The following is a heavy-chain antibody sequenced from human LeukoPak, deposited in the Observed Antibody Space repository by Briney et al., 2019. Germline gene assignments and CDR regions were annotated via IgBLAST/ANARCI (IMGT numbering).Heavy chain of an antibody. V-gene: IGHV3-53*01. CDR1: GFTVRSIY. J-gene: IGHJ4*02. CDR3: ARDRGYGYGFFDY. D-gene: IGHD5-18*01. CDR2: FYSGGTS. Sequence: GGSLRLSCAASGFTVRSIYMTWVRQAPGKGLEWVSSFYSGGTSYYADSVKGRFIISRDSSTDTLYLQMNSLRVEDTAVYFCARDRGYGYGFFDYWGQGTLVTVSS.